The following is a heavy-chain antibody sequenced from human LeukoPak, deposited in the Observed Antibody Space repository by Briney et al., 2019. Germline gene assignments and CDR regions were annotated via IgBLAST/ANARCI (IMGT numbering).Heavy chain of an antibody. Sequence: PGGSLRLSCTASEFTFDDYGMSWVRQAPRQGLEWVSGINWNGGSTGYADTVKGRCTISRDHAKNSLYLQMNSLSAEDTAFYYCARKPYDSSWIDYWGQGTLVTVSS. V-gene: IGHV3-20*04. CDR1: EFTFDDYG. D-gene: IGHD3-22*01. J-gene: IGHJ4*02. CDR2: INWNGGST. CDR3: ARKPYDSSWIDY.